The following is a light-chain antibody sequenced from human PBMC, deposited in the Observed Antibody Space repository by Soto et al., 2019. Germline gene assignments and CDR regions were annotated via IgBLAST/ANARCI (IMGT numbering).Light chain of an antibody. J-gene: IGKJ4*02. Sequence: DIQMTKSPSSVAASVGDTVVITCLASQHSSNWVAWYQQKPGQAPDLLIFTASKLQSGVPSRFSGSGSGTDFPLTISNLQPGDFAAYYCQQANSVPLTFGGGTRVEIK. CDR3: QQANSVPLT. CDR1: QHSSNW. CDR2: TAS. V-gene: IGKV1D-12*01.